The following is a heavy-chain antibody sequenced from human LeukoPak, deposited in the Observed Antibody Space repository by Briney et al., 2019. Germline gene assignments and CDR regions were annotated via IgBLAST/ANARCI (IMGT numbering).Heavy chain of an antibody. J-gene: IGHJ4*02. D-gene: IGHD6-19*01. V-gene: IGHV3-23*01. CDR1: GFTFSSYA. Sequence: EGSLRLSCAASGFTFSSYAMSWVRQAPGEGLEWVSVISSTGGSTYYADSVKGRFTISRDNSKNTLYLQMNSLRAEDTAVYYCAKAVAQYSGGWYDYWGQGTLVTVSS. CDR3: AKAVAQYSGGWYDY. CDR2: ISSTGGST.